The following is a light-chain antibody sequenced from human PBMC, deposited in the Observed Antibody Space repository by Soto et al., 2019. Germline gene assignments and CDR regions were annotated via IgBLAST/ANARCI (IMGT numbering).Light chain of an antibody. CDR3: SSYTSDNRSYV. J-gene: IGLJ1*01. V-gene: IGLV2-14*01. Sequence: QSVLTQPASVSASPGQSITISCTGTSSDVGAYTSVSWYQQHPGKVPKVVIYEVSNRPSGVSNRFSGSKPGNTASLTISGLQAEDEAHYYCSSYTSDNRSYVFGTGTKGTVL. CDR2: EVS. CDR1: SSDVGAYTS.